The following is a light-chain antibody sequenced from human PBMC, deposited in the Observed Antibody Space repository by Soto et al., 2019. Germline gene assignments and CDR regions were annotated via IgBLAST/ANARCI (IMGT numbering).Light chain of an antibody. CDR2: GAS. J-gene: IGKJ4*01. V-gene: IGKV3-20*01. Sequence: ERVMTQPPATLSVSPGERATLSCRASESVSDNYLAWYQQRSGQAPRLVIYGASSRASAVPDRFSGSGSGADFTLTISRLEPEDFAVYYCQQYGSSPLTFGGGTKVDIK. CDR1: ESVSDNY. CDR3: QQYGSSPLT.